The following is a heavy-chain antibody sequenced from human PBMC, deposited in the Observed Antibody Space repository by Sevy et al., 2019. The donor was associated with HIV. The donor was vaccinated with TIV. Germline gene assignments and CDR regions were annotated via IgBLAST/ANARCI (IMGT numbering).Heavy chain of an antibody. D-gene: IGHD3-22*01. CDR1: GYTFTSYG. CDR3: ARDIVVVISGGYYYYYGMDV. J-gene: IGHJ6*02. CDR2: ISAYNGNT. V-gene: IGHV1-18*01. Sequence: ASVKVSCKASGYTFTSYGISWVRQAPGQGLEWMGWISAYNGNTNYAQKLQGRVTMTTDTSTSTAYMELRSLRSDDTAVYYGARDIVVVISGGYYYYYGMDVWGQGTTVTVSS.